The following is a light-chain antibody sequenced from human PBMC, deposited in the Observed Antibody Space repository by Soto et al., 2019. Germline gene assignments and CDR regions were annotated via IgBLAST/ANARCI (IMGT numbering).Light chain of an antibody. V-gene: IGKV3-20*01. CDR2: GAS. Sequence: ESWLPQSPGPLSLSPGERATLSCMASQSVSSSYLAWYQQKPGQAPRVLIYGASKRATGIPDRFSGSGSGTDFSLTISRLEPEDFAVYHCQQYNNWPRTFGQGTRLEIK. J-gene: IGKJ5*01. CDR1: QSVSSSY. CDR3: QQYNNWPRT.